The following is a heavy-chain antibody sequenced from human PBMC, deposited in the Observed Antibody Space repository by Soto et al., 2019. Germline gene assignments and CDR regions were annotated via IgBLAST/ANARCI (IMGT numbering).Heavy chain of an antibody. V-gene: IGHV3-23*01. CDR2: ISTSGGST. CDR1: GFTFSSYA. J-gene: IGHJ4*02. D-gene: IGHD6-19*01. CDR3: ATASNGWYDY. Sequence: EVQLLESGGGLVQPGGSLRLSCAASGFTFSSYAMSWVRQAPGTGLEWVSAISTSGGSTYYADSVKGRFTISRDNSKNTLFLQMNSLRAEDTAVYYWATASNGWYDYWGQGTLVTVSS.